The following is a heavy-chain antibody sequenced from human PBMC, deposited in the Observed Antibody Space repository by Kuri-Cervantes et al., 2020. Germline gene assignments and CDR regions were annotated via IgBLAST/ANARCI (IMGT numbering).Heavy chain of an antibody. V-gene: IGHV3-30-3*01. CDR2: ISYDGSNK. CDR1: GFTFSSYA. D-gene: IGHD4-11*01. J-gene: IGHJ4*02. CDR3: ARDRRRGDYIYYFDY. Sequence: GESLKISCAASGFTFSSYAMHWVRQAPGKGLEWVAVISYDGSNKYYADSVEGRFTISRDNSKNTLYLQMNSLRAEDTAVYYCARDRRRGDYIYYFDYWGQGTLVTVSS.